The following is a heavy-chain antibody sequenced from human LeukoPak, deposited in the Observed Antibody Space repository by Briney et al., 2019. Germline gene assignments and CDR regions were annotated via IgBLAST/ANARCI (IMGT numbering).Heavy chain of an antibody. CDR2: ISAYNGNT. CDR3: ARAGFGRASTSETFDI. CDR1: GYTFTSYG. V-gene: IGHV1-18*01. D-gene: IGHD3-10*01. Sequence: GASVKVSCKASGYTFTSYGITWVRQAPGQGLEWMGWISAYNGNTNCAQKLQDRVSMTTDTSTSTAYMELRSLTSDDTAMYYCARAGFGRASTSETFDIWGLGTMVTVSS. J-gene: IGHJ3*02.